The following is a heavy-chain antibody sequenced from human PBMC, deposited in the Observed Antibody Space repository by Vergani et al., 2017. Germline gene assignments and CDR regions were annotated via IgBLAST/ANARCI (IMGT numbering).Heavy chain of an antibody. CDR2: IRSKANSYAT. V-gene: IGHV3-73*02. CDR3: XSRITMVRGVTDTFGMDV. J-gene: IGHJ6*02. D-gene: IGHD3-10*01. CDR1: GFTFSGSA. Sequence: EVQLVESGGGLVQPGGSLKLSCAASGFTFSGSAMHWVRQASGKGLEWVGRIRSKANSYATAYAASVKGRFTISRDDSKNTAYLQMNSLKTEDTAVYYCXSRITMVRGVTDTFGMDVWGQGTTVTVSS.